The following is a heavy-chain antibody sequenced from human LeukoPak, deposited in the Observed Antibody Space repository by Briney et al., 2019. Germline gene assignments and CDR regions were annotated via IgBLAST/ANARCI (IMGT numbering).Heavy chain of an antibody. Sequence: GGSLRLSCAASGFTFSSYAMSWVRQAPGKGLEWVSDINGSGGSTYYADSVKGRFTISRDNSQNTLYLQLNSLRAEDTAVYYCARDDAVTTSSPFDYWGQGTLVTVSS. CDR2: INGSGGST. D-gene: IGHD4-17*01. CDR3: ARDDAVTTSSPFDY. CDR1: GFTFSSYA. V-gene: IGHV3-23*01. J-gene: IGHJ4*02.